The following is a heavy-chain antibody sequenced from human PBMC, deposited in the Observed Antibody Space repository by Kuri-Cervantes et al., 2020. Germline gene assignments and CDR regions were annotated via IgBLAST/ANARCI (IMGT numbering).Heavy chain of an antibody. J-gene: IGHJ6*02. CDR1: GFTLSEDG. CDR2: INWNGGST. Sequence: LSLTSAASGFTLSEDGMSWVRQAPGKGLEWVSGINWNGGSTGYADSVKGRFTISRDNAKNTLYLQRNSLRTEDTALYHCARVTFIPTMVRGVMKYYYYGMDVWGQGTTVTVSS. D-gene: IGHD3-10*01. V-gene: IGHV3-20*01. CDR3: ARVTFIPTMVRGVMKYYYYGMDV.